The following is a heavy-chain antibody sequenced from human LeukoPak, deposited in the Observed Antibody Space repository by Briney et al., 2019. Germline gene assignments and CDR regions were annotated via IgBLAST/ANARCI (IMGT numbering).Heavy chain of an antibody. V-gene: IGHV4-59*08. D-gene: IGHD6-19*01. CDR3: ARHGSGWSFDY. Sequence: SETLSLTCTVSGGSISGYYWSWIWQPPGKGLEWIGYISYSGSTNYNPSLKSRVSISVDTSKNQFSLNLNSVTAADTAVFYCARHGSGWSFDYWGQGTLVTVSS. J-gene: IGHJ4*02. CDR2: ISYSGST. CDR1: GGSISGYY.